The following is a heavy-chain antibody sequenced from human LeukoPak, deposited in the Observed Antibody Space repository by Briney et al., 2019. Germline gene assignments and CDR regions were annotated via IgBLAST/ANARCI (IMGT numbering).Heavy chain of an antibody. V-gene: IGHV4-59*01. CDR1: GGSISSYY. Sequence: PSETLSLTCTVSGGSISSYYWSWIRQSPGKGLEWIGYIYYSGITNCNPSLKNRGTISVDTSKNQFSLELRSVTAADTAVYYCAREVGATHYWGQGTLVTVSS. D-gene: IGHD1-26*01. J-gene: IGHJ4*02. CDR3: AREVGATHY. CDR2: IYYSGIT.